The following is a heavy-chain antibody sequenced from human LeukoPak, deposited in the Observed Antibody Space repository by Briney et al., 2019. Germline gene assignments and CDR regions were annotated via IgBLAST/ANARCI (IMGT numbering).Heavy chain of an antibody. CDR3: EGILTGPDYYYMDV. J-gene: IGHJ6*03. Sequence: GGSLRLSCAASGFTFSSYWMHWVRQAPGRGLVWVSRINSDGSSTSYADSVKGRFTISRDNAKNTLYLQMNSLRAEDTAVYYCEGILTGPDYYYMDVWGKGTTVTVSS. V-gene: IGHV3-74*01. CDR2: INSDGSST. D-gene: IGHD3-9*01. CDR1: GFTFSSYW.